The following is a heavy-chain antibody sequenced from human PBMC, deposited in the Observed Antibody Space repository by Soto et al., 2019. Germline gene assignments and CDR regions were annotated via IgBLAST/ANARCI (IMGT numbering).Heavy chain of an antibody. V-gene: IGHV3-23*01. Sequence: EVQLLESGGGLVQPGGSLRLSCAASGFTFSTYAMIWVRQAPGKGLEWVSAISGNGGSTYYLDSVKGRFTISRDNSKNTLSLQMNSLRAEDTAVYYCAKSRGGKFDHWGQGTLVTVSS. CDR3: AKSRGGKFDH. J-gene: IGHJ4*02. CDR2: ISGNGGST. D-gene: IGHD3-10*01. CDR1: GFTFSTYA.